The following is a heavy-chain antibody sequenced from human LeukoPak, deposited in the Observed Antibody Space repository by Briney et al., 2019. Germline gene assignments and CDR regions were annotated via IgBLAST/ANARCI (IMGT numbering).Heavy chain of an antibody. D-gene: IGHD5-24*01. J-gene: IGHJ4*02. Sequence: PGGSLRLSCAASGFTFSSYEMNWVRQAPGKGLEWVSPISSSSSYIYYADSVKGRFTISRDNAKNSLYLQMNSLRAEDTAVYYCARAPKRGRDGYNIYYFDYWGQGTLVTVSS. CDR2: ISSSSSYI. CDR3: ARAPKRGRDGYNIYYFDY. V-gene: IGHV3-21*01. CDR1: GFTFSSYE.